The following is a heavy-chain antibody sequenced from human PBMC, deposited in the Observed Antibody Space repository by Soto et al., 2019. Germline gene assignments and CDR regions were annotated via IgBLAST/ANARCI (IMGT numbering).Heavy chain of an antibody. Sequence: SGPTLVNPTQTLTLTCTFSGFSLSTSGVGVGWIRQPPGKALEWLALIYWDDDKRYSPSLKSRLTITKDTSKNQVVLTMTNMDPVDTATYYCAHCSLGYCSGGSCYSGDYYYYMDVWGKGTTVTVSS. J-gene: IGHJ6*03. V-gene: IGHV2-5*02. D-gene: IGHD2-15*01. CDR2: IYWDDDK. CDR1: GFSLSTSGVG. CDR3: AHCSLGYCSGGSCYSGDYYYYMDV.